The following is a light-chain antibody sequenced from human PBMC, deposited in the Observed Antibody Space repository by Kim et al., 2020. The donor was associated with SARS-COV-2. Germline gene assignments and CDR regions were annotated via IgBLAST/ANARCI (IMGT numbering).Light chain of an antibody. CDR2: DAS. CDR3: QQSGNWPT. CDR1: QSVSNY. Sequence: EIVLTQSPATLSFSPGERATLSCRASQSVSNYLAWYQQKPGQAPRLLIYDASNRSTGIPARFRGSGSGTDFTLTISSLEPEDFAVYYCQQSGNWPTFGQGTRLEIK. J-gene: IGKJ5*01. V-gene: IGKV3-11*01.